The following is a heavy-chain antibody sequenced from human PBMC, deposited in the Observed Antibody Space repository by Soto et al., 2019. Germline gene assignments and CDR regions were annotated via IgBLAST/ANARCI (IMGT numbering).Heavy chain of an antibody. V-gene: IGHV1-18*01. CDR2: ISAYNGNT. CDR1: GYTFTSYG. CDR3: ARPAGYSYGDRYFDY. Sequence: QVQLVQSGAEVKKPGASVKVSCKASGYTFTSYGISWVRQDPGQGLEWMGWISAYNGNTNYAQKLQGRVTMTTETTTSTASMALRNHTTDDTAVYYCARPAGYSYGDRYFDYWGQRTLFTISS. J-gene: IGHJ4*02. D-gene: IGHD5-18*01.